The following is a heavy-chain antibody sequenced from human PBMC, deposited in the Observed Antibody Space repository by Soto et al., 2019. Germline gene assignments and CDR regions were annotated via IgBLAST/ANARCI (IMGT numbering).Heavy chain of an antibody. V-gene: IGHV1-69*01. J-gene: IGHJ4*02. D-gene: IGHD2-2*01. Sequence: QVQLVQSGAEVKKPGSSVKVSCTASGGTFSSYAISWVRQAPGQGLEWMGGIIPIFGTANYAQKFQGRVTITADESTSTAYMELSRLRSADTAVYYCARDKCSSTGRYETQPYFDSWGQGTLVTVSS. CDR1: GGTFSSYA. CDR3: ARDKCSSTGRYETQPYFDS. CDR2: IIPIFGTA.